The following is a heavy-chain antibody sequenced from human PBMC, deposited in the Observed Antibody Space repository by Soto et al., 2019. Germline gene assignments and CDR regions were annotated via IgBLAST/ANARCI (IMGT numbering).Heavy chain of an antibody. CDR3: ARGPDDSDVPRWDH. V-gene: IGHV1-46*02. CDR2: INIRGGTT. D-gene: IGHD4-17*01. CDR1: GYNFNQYY. J-gene: IGHJ4*02. Sequence: QVQLVQSGPEVRKPGASVRLSCATSGYNFNQYYIHWVRQAPGQGLEWMRIINIRGGTTEYAHKFRGRVTVTGDTSTRTAYMELSSLRSEDTAVYFCARGPDDSDVPRWDHWGQGTLITVSS.